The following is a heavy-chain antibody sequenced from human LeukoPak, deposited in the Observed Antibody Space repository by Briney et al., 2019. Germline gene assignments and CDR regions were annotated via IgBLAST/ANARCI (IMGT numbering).Heavy chain of an antibody. J-gene: IGHJ6*03. Sequence: PSETLSLTCAVSGGSISSSNWWSWVRQPPGKGLEWIGEIYHSGSTNYNPSLKSRVTISVDTAKNQFSLKLSSVTAADTAVYYCARAYYDFWSHYYYYYMDVWGKGTTVTVSS. CDR1: GGSISSSNW. D-gene: IGHD3-3*01. CDR3: ARAYYDFWSHYYYYYMDV. CDR2: IYHSGST. V-gene: IGHV4-4*02.